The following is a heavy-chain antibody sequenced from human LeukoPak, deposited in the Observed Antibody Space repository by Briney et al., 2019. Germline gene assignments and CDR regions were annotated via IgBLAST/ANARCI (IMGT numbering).Heavy chain of an antibody. V-gene: IGHV1-69*04. CDR3: ARLNYDFWSVPSDY. Sequence: GASVKVSCKASGGTFSSYAISWVRQAPGQGLEWMGRIIPILGIANYAQKFQGRVTITADKSTSTAYMELSSLRSDDTAVYYCARLNYDFWSVPSDYWGQGALVTVSS. CDR2: IIPILGIA. J-gene: IGHJ4*02. D-gene: IGHD3-3*01. CDR1: GGTFSSYA.